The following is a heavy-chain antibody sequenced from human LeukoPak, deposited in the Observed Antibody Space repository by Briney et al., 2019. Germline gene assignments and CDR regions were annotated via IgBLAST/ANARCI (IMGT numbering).Heavy chain of an antibody. Sequence: SSETLSLTCTVSGGSISSYYWSWIRQPPGKGLEWIGYIYYSGSTNYNPSLKSRVTISVDTSKNQFSLKLSSVTAADTAVYYCASENVDTALDYWGQGTLVTVSS. D-gene: IGHD5-18*01. CDR3: ASENVDTALDY. V-gene: IGHV4-59*01. CDR2: IYYSGST. J-gene: IGHJ4*02. CDR1: GGSISSYY.